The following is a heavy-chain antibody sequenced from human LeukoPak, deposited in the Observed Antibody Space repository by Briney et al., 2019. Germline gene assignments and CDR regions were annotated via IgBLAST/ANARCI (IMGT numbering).Heavy chain of an antibody. CDR1: GFAFSSYA. CDR3: AKDPYSYGYYWYFDL. J-gene: IGHJ2*01. D-gene: IGHD5-18*01. V-gene: IGHV3-23*01. Sequence: GGSLRLSCAASGFAFSSYAMSWVRQAPGEGLEWVSAISGSGGSTYYADSVKGRFTISRDNSKNTLYLQMNSLRAEDSAVYYCAKDPYSYGYYWYFDLWGRGTLVTVSS. CDR2: ISGSGGST.